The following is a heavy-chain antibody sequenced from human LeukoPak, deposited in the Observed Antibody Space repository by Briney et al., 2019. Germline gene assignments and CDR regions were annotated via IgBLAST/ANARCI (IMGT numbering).Heavy chain of an antibody. Sequence: GGSLRLSCAASEFTFSSYWMSWVRQAPGKGLEWVASIKQDGSEKYYLDSVRGRFTISRDNAKNSLYLQMNSLRAEDTAVYYCARDRNTDFWSGYYTNYFDYWGQGTLVTVSS. CDR3: ARDRNTDFWSGYYTNYFDY. D-gene: IGHD3-3*01. V-gene: IGHV3-7*01. J-gene: IGHJ4*02. CDR2: IKQDGSEK. CDR1: EFTFSSYW.